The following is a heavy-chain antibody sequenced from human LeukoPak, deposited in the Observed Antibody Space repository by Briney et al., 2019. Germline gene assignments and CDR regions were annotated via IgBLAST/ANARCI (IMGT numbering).Heavy chain of an antibody. D-gene: IGHD1-1*01. CDR1: GFTFSSYA. CDR2: IRYDGSNK. Sequence: GGSLRLSCAASGFTFSSYAMSWVRQAPGKGPEWVAFIRYDGSNKYYADSVKGRFTISRDNSKNTLYLQMNSLRGEDTAVYYCAKDRGDWKYFDYWGQGTLVTVSS. J-gene: IGHJ4*02. V-gene: IGHV3-30*02. CDR3: AKDRGDWKYFDY.